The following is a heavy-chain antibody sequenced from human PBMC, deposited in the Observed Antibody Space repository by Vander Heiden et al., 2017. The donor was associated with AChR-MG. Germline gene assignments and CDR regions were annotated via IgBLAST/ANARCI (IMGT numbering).Heavy chain of an antibody. Sequence: EVQLVQSGAEARKPGESLTISCTGSGSSFTTYWIGWGRQMPGKGLEWMGIIYPADSATRYSPSFQGQVTISADKSITTAYLQWSSLKASDTAMYYCARLSGNQLYYFDYWGQGTLVTVSS. CDR3: ARLSGNQLYYFDY. CDR1: GSSFTTYW. CDR2: IYPADSAT. V-gene: IGHV5-51*01. D-gene: IGHD3-10*01. J-gene: IGHJ4*02.